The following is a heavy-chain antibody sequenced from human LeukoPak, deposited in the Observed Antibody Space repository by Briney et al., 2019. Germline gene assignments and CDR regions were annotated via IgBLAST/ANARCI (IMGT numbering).Heavy chain of an antibody. CDR1: GYTFTSYD. Sequence: ASVKVSCKASGYTFTSYDINWVRQATGQGLEWMGWMNPNSGNTGYAQKFQGRVTMTRNTSISTAYTELSSLRSEDTAVYYCARAPTTVTTLADYWGQGTLVTVSS. CDR3: ARAPTTVTTLADY. J-gene: IGHJ4*02. CDR2: MNPNSGNT. D-gene: IGHD4-17*01. V-gene: IGHV1-8*02.